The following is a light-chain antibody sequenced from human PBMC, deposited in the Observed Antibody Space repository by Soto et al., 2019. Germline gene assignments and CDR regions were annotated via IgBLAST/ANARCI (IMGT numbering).Light chain of an antibody. V-gene: IGKV3-15*01. CDR3: QQYNNWPSLT. Sequence: EIVMTQSPATLSVSPGERATLSCRASQSVRSNLAWYHQKPGQAPRLLIYGASTRATGIPARFSGSGSGTVFTLTISSLQSEDFAVYYCQQYNNWPSLTFGGGTKVDIK. CDR1: QSVRSN. CDR2: GAS. J-gene: IGKJ4*01.